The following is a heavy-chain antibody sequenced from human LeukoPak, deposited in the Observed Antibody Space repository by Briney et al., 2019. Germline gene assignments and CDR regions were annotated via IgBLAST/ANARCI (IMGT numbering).Heavy chain of an antibody. V-gene: IGHV1-46*01. D-gene: IGHD3-22*01. CDR3: ARDGYYYDSSGYYQVDY. CDR1: GYTFTSYY. Sequence: GASVKVSCKASGYTFTSYYMHWLRQAPGQGLEWMGIINPSGGSTNYAQKLQGRVTMTTDTSTSTAYMELRSLRSDDTAVYYCARDGYYYDSSGYYQVDYWGQGTLVTVSS. CDR2: INPSGGST. J-gene: IGHJ4*02.